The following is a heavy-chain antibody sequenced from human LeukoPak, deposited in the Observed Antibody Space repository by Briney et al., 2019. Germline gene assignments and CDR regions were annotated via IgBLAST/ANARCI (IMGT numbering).Heavy chain of an antibody. CDR2: IYYSGST. Sequence: KPSETLSLTCTVSGGSISSYYWSWIRQPPGKGLEWIGYIYYSGSTNYNPSLKSRVTMSVDTSKNQFSLKLSSVTAADTAVYYCARTVAGSFDYWGQGTLVTVTS. J-gene: IGHJ4*02. V-gene: IGHV4-59*12. CDR1: GGSISSYY. D-gene: IGHD6-19*01. CDR3: ARTVAGSFDY.